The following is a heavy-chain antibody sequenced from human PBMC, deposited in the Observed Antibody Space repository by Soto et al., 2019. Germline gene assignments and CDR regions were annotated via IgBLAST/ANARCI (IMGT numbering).Heavy chain of an antibody. D-gene: IGHD6-19*01. CDR3: ARDEGSGWYDAFDI. CDR1: GFTFSSYS. Sequence: EVQLVESGGGLVKPGGSLRLSCAASGFTFSSYSMNWVRQAPGKGLEWVSSISSSSSYIYYADSVKGRFTISRDNAKNSLYLQMNSLRDEDTVVYYCARDEGSGWYDAFDIWGQGTMVTVSS. CDR2: ISSSSSYI. J-gene: IGHJ3*02. V-gene: IGHV3-21*01.